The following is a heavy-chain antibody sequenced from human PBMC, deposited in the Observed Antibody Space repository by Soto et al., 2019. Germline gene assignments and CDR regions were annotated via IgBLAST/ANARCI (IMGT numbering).Heavy chain of an antibody. Sequence: SETLSLSCTVSGGSISSSRYYWGWIRQPPGKGLEWIGSIYYSGSTYYNPSLKSRVTISVDTSKNQFSLKLSSVTAADTAVYYCARPVNYGSGSHRDYLYYCGQGTLVTVSA. D-gene: IGHD3-10*01. J-gene: IGHJ4*02. CDR2: IYYSGST. CDR3: ARPVNYGSGSHRDYLYY. V-gene: IGHV4-39*01. CDR1: GGSISSSRYY.